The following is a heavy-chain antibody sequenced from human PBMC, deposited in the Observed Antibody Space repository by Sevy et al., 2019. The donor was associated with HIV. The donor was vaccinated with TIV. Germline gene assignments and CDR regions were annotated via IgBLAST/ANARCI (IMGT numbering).Heavy chain of an antibody. D-gene: IGHD4-17*01. CDR2: ISGSGGST. CDR1: GFTFSSYG. V-gene: IGHV3-23*01. Sequence: GGSLRLSCAASGFTFSSYGMHWVRQAPGKGLEWVSAISGSGGSTYYADSVKGRFTISRDNSKNTLYLQMNSLRAEDTAVYYCAKDLGTVTTYYFDYWGQGTLVTVSS. CDR3: AKDLGTVTTYYFDY. J-gene: IGHJ4*02.